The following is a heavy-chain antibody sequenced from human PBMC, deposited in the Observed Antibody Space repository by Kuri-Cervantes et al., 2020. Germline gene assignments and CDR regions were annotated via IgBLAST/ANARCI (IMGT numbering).Heavy chain of an antibody. V-gene: IGHV4-59*01. Sequence: PETLSLTCTVSGGSLSGYYWSWIRQPPGKALEWIGYIYYSGSTNYNPSLKSRVTISVDTSKNQFSLKLSSVTAADTAVYYCARDRQGPYGSGSYYNGPDAFDIWGQGTMVTVSS. J-gene: IGHJ3*02. CDR3: ARDRQGPYGSGSYYNGPDAFDI. CDR1: GGSLSGYY. CDR2: IYYSGST. D-gene: IGHD3-10*01.